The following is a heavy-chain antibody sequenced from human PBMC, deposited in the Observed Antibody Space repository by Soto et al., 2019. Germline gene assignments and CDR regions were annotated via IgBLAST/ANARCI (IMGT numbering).Heavy chain of an antibody. J-gene: IGHJ1*01. CDR1: GYSFTSYW. D-gene: IGHD1-26*01. CDR2: IYPGDSDT. Sequence: GEALKISCXGSGYSFTSYWIGWVRQMPGKGLEWMGIIYPGDSDTRYSPSFQGQVTISADKSISTAYLQWSSLKASDTAMYYCARGEVGATSVSPAEYFQHWGQGTLVTVPQ. CDR3: ARGEVGATSVSPAEYFQH. V-gene: IGHV5-51*01.